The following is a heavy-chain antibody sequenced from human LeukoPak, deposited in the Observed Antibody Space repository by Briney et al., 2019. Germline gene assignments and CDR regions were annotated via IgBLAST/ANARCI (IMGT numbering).Heavy chain of an antibody. CDR2: INHSGST. CDR1: GGSFSGYY. Sequence: SETLSLTCAVYGGSFSGYYWSWIRQPPGKGLEWIGEINHSGSTNYNPSLKSRVTISVDTSKNQFSLKLSSVTAADTAVYYCARQASCSSTNCYPFDYWGQGTLVTVSS. CDR3: ARQASCSSTNCYPFDY. V-gene: IGHV4-34*01. D-gene: IGHD2-2*01. J-gene: IGHJ4*02.